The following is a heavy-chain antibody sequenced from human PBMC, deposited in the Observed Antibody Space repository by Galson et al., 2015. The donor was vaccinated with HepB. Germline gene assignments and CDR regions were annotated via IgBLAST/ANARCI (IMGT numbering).Heavy chain of an antibody. CDR2: INPNSGGI. CDR3: AREAASRPFSWTTYSPGDY. V-gene: IGHV1-2*06. Sequence: SVKVSCKAFGYRFTDQFIHWVRQAPGQEPEWMGRINPNSGGIDYAVGFQGRVTLTRDTSISTAYISLGGLTPDDTAVYYCAREAASRPFSWTTYSPGDYWGQGTLVTVSS. D-gene: IGHD2/OR15-2a*01. J-gene: IGHJ4*02. CDR1: GYRFTDQF.